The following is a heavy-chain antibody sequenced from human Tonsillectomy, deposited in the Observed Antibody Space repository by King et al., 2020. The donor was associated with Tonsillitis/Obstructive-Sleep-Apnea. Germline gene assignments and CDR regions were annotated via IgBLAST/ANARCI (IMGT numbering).Heavy chain of an antibody. D-gene: IGHD3-10*01. CDR1: GFTFSSYS. CDR2: ISNSGSYI. CDR3: ARDGDYYGSVRFGDAFDI. Sequence: VQLVESGGGLVKPGGSLRLSCVASGFTFSSYSMNWVRQAPGKGLEWVSSISNSGSYIYYADSLKGRFTISRDNAKNSLYLQMNSLRVEDTAVYYCARDGDYYGSVRFGDAFDIWGQGTMVTVSS. J-gene: IGHJ3*02. V-gene: IGHV3-21*01.